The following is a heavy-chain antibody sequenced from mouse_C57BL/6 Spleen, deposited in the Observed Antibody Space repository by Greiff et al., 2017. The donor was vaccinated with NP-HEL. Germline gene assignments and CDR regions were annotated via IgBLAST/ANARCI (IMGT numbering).Heavy chain of an antibody. J-gene: IGHJ3*01. Sequence: EVKVEESGPGLVKPSQSLSLTCSVTGYSITSGYYWNWIRQFPGNKLEWMGYISYDGSNNYNPSLKNRISITRDTSKNQFFLKLNSVTTEDTATYYCARDGDYDYDGFAYWGQGTLVTVSA. D-gene: IGHD2-4*01. CDR3: ARDGDYDYDGFAY. V-gene: IGHV3-6*01. CDR1: GYSITSGYY. CDR2: ISYDGSN.